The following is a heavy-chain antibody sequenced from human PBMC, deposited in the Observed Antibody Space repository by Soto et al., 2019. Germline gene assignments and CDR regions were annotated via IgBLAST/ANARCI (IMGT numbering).Heavy chain of an antibody. J-gene: IGHJ4*02. Sequence: PSETLSLTCTVSGGSISSYYWSWIRQPPGKGLEWIGYIYYSGSTNYHPSLKSRVTISVDTSKNQFSLKLSSVTAADTAVYYCARAGVMLLWFGESPQYFDYWGQGTLVTVSP. CDR2: IYYSGST. CDR3: ARAGVMLLWFGESPQYFDY. V-gene: IGHV4-59*01. CDR1: GGSISSYY. D-gene: IGHD3-10*01.